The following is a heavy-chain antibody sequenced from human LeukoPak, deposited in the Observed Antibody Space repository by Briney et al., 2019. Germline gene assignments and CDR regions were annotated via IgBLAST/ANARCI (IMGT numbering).Heavy chain of an antibody. CDR3: ARGPTYYDILTGYFWSRDLDY. CDR1: GFTFSSYG. Sequence: GRSLRLSCAASGFTFSSYGMHWVRQATGKGLEWVAVIWYDGSNKYYADSVKGRFTISRDNSKNTLYLQMNSLRAEDTAVYYCARGPTYYDILTGYFWSRDLDYWGQGTLVTVSS. V-gene: IGHV3-33*01. D-gene: IGHD3-9*01. J-gene: IGHJ4*02. CDR2: IWYDGSNK.